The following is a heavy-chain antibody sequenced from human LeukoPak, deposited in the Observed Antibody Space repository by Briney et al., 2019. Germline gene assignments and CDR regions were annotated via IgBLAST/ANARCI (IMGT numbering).Heavy chain of an antibody. CDR1: GGSISSGDYY. Sequence: SETLSLTCTVSGGSISSGDYYWSWIRQPPGKGLEWIGYIYYSGSTYYNPSLKSRVTISVDTSKNQFSLKLSSVTAADTAVYYCARATTSLRYCSSTSCHGYFDYWGQGTLVTVSS. CDR2: IYYSGST. J-gene: IGHJ4*02. CDR3: ARATTSLRYCSSTSCHGYFDY. V-gene: IGHV4-30-4*08. D-gene: IGHD2-2*01.